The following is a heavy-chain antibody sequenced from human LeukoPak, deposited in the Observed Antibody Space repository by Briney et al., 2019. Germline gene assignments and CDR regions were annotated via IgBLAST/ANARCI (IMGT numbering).Heavy chain of an antibody. V-gene: IGHV3-23*01. CDR1: EVTFTNYA. CDR3: ARRARYNYYYCMDV. CDR2: ISGGGAYS. J-gene: IGHJ6*03. Sequence: GGSLRLSCAASEVTFTNYAMSWVRQAPGEGLEWVSDISGGGAYSYYADSVKGRFTISRDNSNYTVFLQMNSLRAEDTAVYYCARRARYNYYYCMDVWGKGTTVTVSS. D-gene: IGHD1-14*01.